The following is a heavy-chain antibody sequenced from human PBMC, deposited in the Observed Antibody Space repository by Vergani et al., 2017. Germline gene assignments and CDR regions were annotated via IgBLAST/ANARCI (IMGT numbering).Heavy chain of an antibody. Sequence: QVQLVQSGAEVKKPGASVRVSCKASAYSFTNYGISWLRQAPGQGLEWMGWVSAYNGNTNYAQKLQGRVTMTTDTSTSTAYMELRSLRFDDTAVYYCVRVSLFRGGLKASDAFDIWGQGTMVTVSS. V-gene: IGHV1-18*01. CDR2: VSAYNGNT. J-gene: IGHJ3*02. CDR3: VRVSLFRGGLKASDAFDI. CDR1: AYSFTNYG. D-gene: IGHD3-10*01.